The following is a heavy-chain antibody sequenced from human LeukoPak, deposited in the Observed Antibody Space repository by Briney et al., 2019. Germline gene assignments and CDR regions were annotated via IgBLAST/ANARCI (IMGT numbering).Heavy chain of an antibody. V-gene: IGHV4-4*07. CDR3: ASEGGELSPEIYDSSGYPYCFDY. CDR2: IYTSGSP. CDR1: GGSISSYY. D-gene: IGHD3-22*01. J-gene: IGHJ4*02. Sequence: SETLSLTCTVSGGSISSYYGSWIRQPAGKGLEWIGRIYTSGSPNYNPSLKSRVTMSVDTSKNQFSLKLSSVTAADTAVYYCASEGGELSPEIYDSSGYPYCFDYWGQGTLVTVSS.